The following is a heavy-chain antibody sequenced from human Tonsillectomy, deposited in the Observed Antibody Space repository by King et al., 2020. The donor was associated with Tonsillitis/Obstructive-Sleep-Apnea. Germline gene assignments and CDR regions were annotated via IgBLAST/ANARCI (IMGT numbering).Heavy chain of an antibody. D-gene: IGHD2-2*01. Sequence: QLVQSGAEVKKPGSSVKVSCKASGGTFSSYAISWVRQAPGQGLEWMGGIIPIFGTANYAQQFQGRVTITADESPSTAYMELSSLRSEDTAVYYCARILGYCSSTSCPPEYWGQGTLVTVSS. J-gene: IGHJ4*02. CDR3: ARILGYCSSTSCPPEY. CDR2: IIPIFGTA. CDR1: GGTFSSYA. V-gene: IGHV1-69*12.